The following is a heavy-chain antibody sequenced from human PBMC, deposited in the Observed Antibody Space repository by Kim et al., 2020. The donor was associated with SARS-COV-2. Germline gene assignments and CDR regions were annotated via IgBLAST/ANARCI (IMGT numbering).Heavy chain of an antibody. D-gene: IGHD6-19*01. J-gene: IGHJ4*02. Sequence: LSLTCAASGFSFSSYSMNWVRQAPGKGLEWVSYISSTSNTIYYADSVKGRFTISRDNAENSLYLQMNSLRDEDTAMYYCVTLRYSSGWLGIDYWGQGTLVTVSA. CDR1: GFSFSSYS. CDR3: VTLRYSSGWLGIDY. V-gene: IGHV3-48*02. CDR2: ISSTSNTI.